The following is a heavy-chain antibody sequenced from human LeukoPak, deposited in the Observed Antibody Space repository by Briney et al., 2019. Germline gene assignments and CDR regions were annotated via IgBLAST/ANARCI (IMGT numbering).Heavy chain of an antibody. J-gene: IGHJ4*02. D-gene: IGHD3-3*01. Sequence: SETLSLTCTVSGGSISSGGYYWSWIRQHPGKGLEWIGYIYYSGSTYYNPSLKSRVTISVDTSKNQFSLKLSSVTAADTAVYYCARGCLPTQNGVEPYFDYWGQRTLVTVSP. CDR3: ARGCLPTQNGVEPYFDY. CDR2: IYYSGST. V-gene: IGHV4-31*03. CDR1: GGSISSGGYY.